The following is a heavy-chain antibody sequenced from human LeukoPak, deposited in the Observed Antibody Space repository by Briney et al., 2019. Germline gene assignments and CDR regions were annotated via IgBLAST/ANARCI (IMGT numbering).Heavy chain of an antibody. V-gene: IGHV3-48*01. D-gene: IGHD3-3*01. CDR3: ARGITIFGVVTINWFDP. Sequence: GGSLRLSCAASGFTFSSYIMIWVRQAPGRGLEGVAHISSRSTTIYYADSVKGRFTISRHNSKNTLYLQMNSLRAEDTAVYYCARGITIFGVVTINWFDPWGQGTLVTVSS. J-gene: IGHJ5*02. CDR1: GFTFSSYI. CDR2: ISSRSTTI.